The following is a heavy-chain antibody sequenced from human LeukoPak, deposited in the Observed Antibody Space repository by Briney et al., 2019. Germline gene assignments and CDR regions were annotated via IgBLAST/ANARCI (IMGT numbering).Heavy chain of an antibody. V-gene: IGHV3-74*01. CDR1: GFTFSSYW. CDR3: ARLRPFWSSYVGNWFDP. D-gene: IGHD3-3*01. Sequence: GGSLRLSCAASGFTFSSYWMHGVRQAPGKGLVWVSRINSDGSSTSYADSVKGRFTISRDNAKNTLYLQMNSLRAEDTAVYYCARLRPFWSSYVGNWFDPWGQGTLVTVSS. CDR2: INSDGSST. J-gene: IGHJ5*02.